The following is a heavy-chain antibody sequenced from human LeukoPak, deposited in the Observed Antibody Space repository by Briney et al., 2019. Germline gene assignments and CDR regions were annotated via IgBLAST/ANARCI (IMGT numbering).Heavy chain of an antibody. V-gene: IGHV1-8*01. Sequence: ASVKVSCKASGYTFTSYDINWVRQATGQGLEWMGWMNPNSGNTGYAQKFQGRVTMTRNTSISTAYMELSSLRSEDTAVYYCARGHVVVVAATAHWFDPWGQGTLVTVSS. CDR2: MNPNSGNT. CDR3: ARGHVVVVAATAHWFDP. J-gene: IGHJ5*02. D-gene: IGHD2-15*01. CDR1: GYTFTSYD.